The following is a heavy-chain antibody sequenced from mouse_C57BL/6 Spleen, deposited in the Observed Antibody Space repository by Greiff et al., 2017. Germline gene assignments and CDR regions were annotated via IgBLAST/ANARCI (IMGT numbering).Heavy chain of an antibody. CDR3: ARGYYGNYYYAMDD. Sequence: VQLQQSGPELVKPGASVKIPCKASGYTFTDYNMDWVKQSHGKSLEWIGDINPNNGGTIYNQKFKGKATLTVDKSSSTAYMELRSLTSEDTAVYYCARGYYGNYYYAMDDWGQGTSVTVSS. V-gene: IGHV1-18*01. D-gene: IGHD2-1*01. CDR1: GYTFTDYN. CDR2: INPNNGGT. J-gene: IGHJ4*01.